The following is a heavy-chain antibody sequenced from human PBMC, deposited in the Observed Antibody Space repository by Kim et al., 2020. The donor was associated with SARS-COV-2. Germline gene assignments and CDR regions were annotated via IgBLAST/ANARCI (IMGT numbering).Heavy chain of an antibody. D-gene: IGHD6-13*01. CDR2: ISGDGGST. J-gene: IGHJ6*02. Sequence: GGSLRLSCAASGFTFDDYAMHWVRQAPGKGLEWVSLISGDGGSTYYADSVKGRFTISRDNSKNSLYLQMNSLRTEDTALYFCAKTCGSSWYRSDYYYYGMDVWGQGTTVTVSS. CDR1: GFTFDDYA. V-gene: IGHV3-43*02. CDR3: AKTCGSSWYRSDYYYYGMDV.